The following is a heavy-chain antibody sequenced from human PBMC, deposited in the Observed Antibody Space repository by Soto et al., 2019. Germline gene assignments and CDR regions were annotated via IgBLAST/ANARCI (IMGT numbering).Heavy chain of an antibody. J-gene: IGHJ3*02. Sequence: SVKVSCKASGGTFSSYAISWVRQAPGQGLEWMGGIIPIFGTANYAQKFQGRVTITADESTSTAYMELSSLRSEDTAVYYCARDYSGSYYGEYAFDIWGQGTMVTVSS. CDR2: IIPIFGTA. CDR3: ARDYSGSYYGEYAFDI. D-gene: IGHD1-26*01. CDR1: GGTFSSYA. V-gene: IGHV1-69*13.